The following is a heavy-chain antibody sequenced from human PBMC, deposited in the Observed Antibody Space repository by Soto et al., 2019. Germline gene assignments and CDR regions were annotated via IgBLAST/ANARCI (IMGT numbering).Heavy chain of an antibody. D-gene: IGHD6-19*01. CDR1: GFTFSSYG. CDR3: ARAYRIPGIAVAGPNYYYGMDV. J-gene: IGHJ6*02. V-gene: IGHV3-33*01. Sequence: PGGSPRLSCAASGFTFSSYGMHWVRQAPGKGLEWVAVIWYDGSNKYYADSVKGRFTISRDNSKNTLYLQMNSLRAEDTAVYYCARAYRIPGIAVAGPNYYYGMDVWGQGTTVTVSS. CDR2: IWYDGSNK.